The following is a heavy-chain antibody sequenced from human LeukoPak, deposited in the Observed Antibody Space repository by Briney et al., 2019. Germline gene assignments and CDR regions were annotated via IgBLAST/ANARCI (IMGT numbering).Heavy chain of an antibody. V-gene: IGHV4-59*11. CDR2: IYYSGST. Sequence: PSETLSLTCTVSGGSISSHYWSWIRQPPGKGLEWIGYIYYSGSTNYNPSLKSRVTISVGTSKNQFSLKLSSVTAADTAVYYCARARYCSSTSCHWDVWGKGTTVTVSS. J-gene: IGHJ6*04. CDR3: ARARYCSSTSCHWDV. CDR1: GGSISSHY. D-gene: IGHD2-2*01.